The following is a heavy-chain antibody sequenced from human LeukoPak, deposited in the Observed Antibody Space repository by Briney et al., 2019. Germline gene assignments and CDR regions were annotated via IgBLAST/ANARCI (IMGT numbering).Heavy chain of an antibody. D-gene: IGHD6-13*01. CDR1: GGSFSGYY. V-gene: IGHV4-34*01. CDR2: INHSGST. J-gene: IGHJ4*02. CDR3: ARDETSSSWSFDY. Sequence: SETLSLTCAVYGGSFSGYYWSWIRQPPGEGLEWIGEINHSGSTNYNPSLKSRVTISVDTSKNQFSLKLSSVTAADTAVYYCARDETSSSWSFDYWGQGTLVTVSS.